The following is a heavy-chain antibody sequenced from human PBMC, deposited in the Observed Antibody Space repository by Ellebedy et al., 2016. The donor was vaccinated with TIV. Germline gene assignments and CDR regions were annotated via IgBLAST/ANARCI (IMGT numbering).Heavy chain of an antibody. CDR3: AKDPSDYWGCFDY. V-gene: IGHV3-23*01. Sequence: GESLKISCAASGFPFSSYAMYWVRQAPGKGLEWVSVMSGSGHRTYYADSVKGRFTISRDNSKNTLYLLMNSLRAEDTALYYCAKDPSDYWGCFDYWGQGTLVTVSS. D-gene: IGHD7-27*01. CDR2: MSGSGHRT. CDR1: GFPFSSYA. J-gene: IGHJ4*02.